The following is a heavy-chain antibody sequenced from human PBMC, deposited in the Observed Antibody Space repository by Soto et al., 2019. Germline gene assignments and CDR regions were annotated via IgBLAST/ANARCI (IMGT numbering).Heavy chain of an antibody. CDR3: SRERESASEH. V-gene: IGHV4-39*02. CDR2: IYYTGTT. Sequence: SETLSLTCTVSGGSISSSTYHWAWIRQPPGKGLECIASIYYTGTTYYSPSLKSRVTISVDTSKNHFSLKLSSVTAADTAAYYCSRERESASEHWGQGTLVTVSS. CDR1: GGSISSSTYH. J-gene: IGHJ4*02.